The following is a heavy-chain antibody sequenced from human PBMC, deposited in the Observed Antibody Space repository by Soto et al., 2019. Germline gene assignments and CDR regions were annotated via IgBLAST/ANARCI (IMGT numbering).Heavy chain of an antibody. CDR1: GYTFANYH. CDR3: ASSGSGWYLY. J-gene: IGHJ4*02. V-gene: IGHV1-46*01. CDR2: INPNSGTT. D-gene: IGHD6-19*01. Sequence: ASVKVSCKASGYTFANYHMHWVRQAPGQGLEWMAIINPNSGTTAYAQRFQGRVTMTRNTSISTAYIELSSLRSEDTAVYYCASSGSGWYLYWGQGTLVTVSS.